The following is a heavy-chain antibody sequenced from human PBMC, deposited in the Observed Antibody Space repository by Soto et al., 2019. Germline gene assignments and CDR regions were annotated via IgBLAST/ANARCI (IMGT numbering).Heavy chain of an antibody. D-gene: IGHD4-17*01. CDR3: ARVATTYYYGMDV. V-gene: IGHV3-53*01. CDR1: GFTVISNY. CDR2: IYSGGST. J-gene: IGHJ6*02. Sequence: GSLRLSCAASGFTVISNYMSWVRQAPGKGLEWVSVIYSGGSTYYADSVKGRFTISRDNSKNTLYLQMNSLRAEDTAVYYCARVATTYYYGMDVWGQGTTVTVSS.